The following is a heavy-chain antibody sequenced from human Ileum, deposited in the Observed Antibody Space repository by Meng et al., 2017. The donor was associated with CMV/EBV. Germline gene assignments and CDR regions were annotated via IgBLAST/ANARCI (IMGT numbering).Heavy chain of an antibody. Sequence: LHRTELGQGLVKPTVTCTAAGTGSDDSARSGVYFWGWISQPPKGLEWVASITYSGTTYYHPSLKSRVTMSVDTSKIQFSLKLNSVTAADTAVYYCVRASITMIDYWGQGTLVTVSS. V-gene: IGHV4-39*07. CDR3: VRASITMIDY. CDR2: ITYSGTT. CDR1: DDSARSGVYF. D-gene: IGHD3-22*01. J-gene: IGHJ4*02.